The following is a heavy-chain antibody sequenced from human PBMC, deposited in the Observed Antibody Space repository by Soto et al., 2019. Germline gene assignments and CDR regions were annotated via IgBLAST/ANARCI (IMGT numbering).Heavy chain of an antibody. CDR1: GFTFSSYA. Sequence: GGSLRLSCAASGFTFSSYAMSWVRQAPGKGLEWVSAISGSGGSTYYADSVRGRFTISRDNSKNTLYLQMNSLRAEDTAVYYCAKCPLGGWYFDYWGQGTLVTVSS. CDR2: ISGSGGST. D-gene: IGHD6-19*01. J-gene: IGHJ4*02. CDR3: AKCPLGGWYFDY. V-gene: IGHV3-23*01.